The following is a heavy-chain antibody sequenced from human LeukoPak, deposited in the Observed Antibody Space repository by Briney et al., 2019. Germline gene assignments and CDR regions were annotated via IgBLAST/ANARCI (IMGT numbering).Heavy chain of an antibody. Sequence: SETLSLTCAVYGESLSGYYWSWIRQPPGKGLEWIGEINYSGSTSYNPSLKSRVTISLDTSKNQFSLNLSSVTAADTAVYYCARVSGHYYGSGSYYLPLYYYYYMDVWGKGTTVTVSS. J-gene: IGHJ6*03. CDR3: ARVSGHYYGSGSYYLPLYYYYYMDV. CDR1: GESLSGYY. CDR2: INYSGST. V-gene: IGHV4-34*01. D-gene: IGHD3-10*01.